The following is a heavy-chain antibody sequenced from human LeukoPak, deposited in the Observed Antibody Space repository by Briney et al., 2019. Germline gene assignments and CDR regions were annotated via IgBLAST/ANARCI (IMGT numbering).Heavy chain of an antibody. J-gene: IGHJ4*02. Sequence: GGSLRLSCAASGFTFSSYEMNWVRQAPGKGLVWVSRINSDGSSTSYADSVKGRFTISRDNSKNTLYLQMNSLRAEDTAVYYCAKDLSATSYYDSSYPWDYWGQGTLVTVSS. CDR1: GFTFSSYE. D-gene: IGHD3-22*01. CDR2: INSDGSST. CDR3: AKDLSATSYYDSSYPWDY. V-gene: IGHV3-74*01.